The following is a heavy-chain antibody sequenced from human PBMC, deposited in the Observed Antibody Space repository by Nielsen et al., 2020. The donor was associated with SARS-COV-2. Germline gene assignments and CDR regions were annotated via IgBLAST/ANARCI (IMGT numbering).Heavy chain of an antibody. D-gene: IGHD5-12*01. CDR3: AKLPYSGYDFDY. V-gene: IGHV3-9*01. CDR1: GFTFDDYA. J-gene: IGHJ4*02. Sequence: GSLRLSCAASGFTFDDYAMHWVRQAPGKGLEWVSGISWNSGSIGYADSVKGRFTISRDNAKNSLYLQMNSLRAEDTALYYCAKLPYSGYDFDYWGQGTLVTVSS. CDR2: ISWNSGSI.